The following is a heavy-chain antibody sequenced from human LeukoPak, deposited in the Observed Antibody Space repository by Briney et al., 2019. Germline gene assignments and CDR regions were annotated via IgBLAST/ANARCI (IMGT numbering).Heavy chain of an antibody. Sequence: SETLSLTCAVYGGAFSGYYWSWIRQPPAKEKEWIGEINHSGSTNYNPSLKSRVTISVDTSKNQFSLKLSSVTAADTAVYYCARAVGDSYPYYYYYYGMDVWGQGTTVTVSS. J-gene: IGHJ6*02. V-gene: IGHV4-34*01. CDR2: INHSGST. CDR1: GGAFSGYY. CDR3: ARAVGDSYPYYYYYYGMDV. D-gene: IGHD2-21*02.